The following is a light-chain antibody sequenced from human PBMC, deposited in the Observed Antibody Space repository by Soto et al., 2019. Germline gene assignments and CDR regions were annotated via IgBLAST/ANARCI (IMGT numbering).Light chain of an antibody. Sequence: SYELTQPPSVSVAPGKTARITCGGNNIGSKSVHWYQQKPGQAPVLVIYYDSDRPSGIPERFSGYNSGNTATLTISRVEAGDEADYYCRVWDSRSDHVVFGGGTKLTVL. CDR3: RVWDSRSDHVV. CDR1: NIGSKS. J-gene: IGLJ2*01. CDR2: YDS. V-gene: IGLV3-21*04.